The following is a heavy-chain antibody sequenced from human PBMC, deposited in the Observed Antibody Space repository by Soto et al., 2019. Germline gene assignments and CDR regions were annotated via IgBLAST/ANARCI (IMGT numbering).Heavy chain of an antibody. Sequence: QVQLVQSGADVKKPGSSVKVSCKTSGGSFGSSAISWVRQAPAQGLEWMGEIIPVFDKANYAQNFQGRLTITADELTGTVFMELSSLRSEDTAVYFCARLRRDWGEASDLWGLGTFVTVSS. V-gene: IGHV1-69*01. CDR3: ARLRRDWGEASDL. D-gene: IGHD3-16*01. CDR2: IIPVFDKA. CDR1: GGSFGSSA. J-gene: IGHJ3*01.